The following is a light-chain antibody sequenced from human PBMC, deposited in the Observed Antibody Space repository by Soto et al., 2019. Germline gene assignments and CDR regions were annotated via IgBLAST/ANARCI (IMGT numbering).Light chain of an antibody. CDR1: RDIGSD. Sequence: ATQMTQSPSSLSASVGDRITITCRASRDIGSDLSWYQQKPGKAPTLLIYAASNLQSGVPSRFSGSGSGTDFTLSISTLQPEDCENYYCLQDYNYTQTFGQGTKVDIK. CDR2: AAS. V-gene: IGKV1-6*01. CDR3: LQDYNYTQT. J-gene: IGKJ1*01.